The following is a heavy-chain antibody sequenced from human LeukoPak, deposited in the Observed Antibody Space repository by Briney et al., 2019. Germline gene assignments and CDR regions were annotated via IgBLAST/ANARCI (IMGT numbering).Heavy chain of an antibody. Sequence: PGGSLRLSCAASGFTFSSYAMHWVRQAPGKGLEWVAFIRYDGSNKYYGDSVKGRFTISRDNSKNTLYLQMNSLRVADTAVYYCAKVWDTYYDFWIADHWGQGTLVTVSS. CDR1: GFTFSSYA. D-gene: IGHD3-3*01. CDR3: AKVWDTYYDFWIADH. J-gene: IGHJ4*02. V-gene: IGHV3-30*02. CDR2: IRYDGSNK.